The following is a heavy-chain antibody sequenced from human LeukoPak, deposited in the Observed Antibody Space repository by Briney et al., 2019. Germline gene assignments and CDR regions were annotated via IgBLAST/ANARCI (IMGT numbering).Heavy chain of an antibody. CDR2: ISAYNGNT. Sequence: GASVKVSCKASGYTLTSYGISWVRQAPGQGLEWMGWISAYNGNTNYAQKLQGRVTMTTDTSTSTAYMELRSLRSDDTAVYYCARDKAGTGLRYFDPYYYGMDVWGQGTTVTVSS. CDR1: GYTLTSYG. J-gene: IGHJ6*02. D-gene: IGHD3-9*01. V-gene: IGHV1-18*01. CDR3: ARDKAGTGLRYFDPYYYGMDV.